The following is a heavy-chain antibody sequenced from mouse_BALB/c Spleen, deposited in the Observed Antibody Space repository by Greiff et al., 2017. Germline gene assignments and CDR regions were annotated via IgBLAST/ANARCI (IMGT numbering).Heavy chain of an antibody. CDR1: GFTFSSYG. J-gene: IGHJ2*01. CDR3: ARQAGSSYVDY. V-gene: IGHV5-6*01. CDR2: ISSGGSYT. D-gene: IGHD1-1*01. Sequence: EVQLVESGGDLVKPGGSLKLSCAASGFTFSSYGMSWVRQTPDKRLEWVATISSGGSYTYYPDSVKGRFTISRDNAKNTLYLQMSSLKSEDTAMYYCARQAGSSYVDYWGQGTTLTVSS.